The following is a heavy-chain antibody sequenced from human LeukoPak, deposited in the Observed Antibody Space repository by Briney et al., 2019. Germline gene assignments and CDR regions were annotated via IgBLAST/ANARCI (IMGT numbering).Heavy chain of an antibody. J-gene: IGHJ4*02. D-gene: IGHD6-13*01. CDR2: IYYSGST. CDR1: GGSISSYY. CDR3: ARADSSYSSSWYFDY. Sequence: PSKTLSLTCTVSGGSISSYYWSWIRQPPGKGLEWIGYIYYSGSTNYNPSLKSRVTISVDTSKNQFSLKLSSVTAADTAVYYCARADSSYSSSWYFDYWGQGTLVTVSS. V-gene: IGHV4-59*08.